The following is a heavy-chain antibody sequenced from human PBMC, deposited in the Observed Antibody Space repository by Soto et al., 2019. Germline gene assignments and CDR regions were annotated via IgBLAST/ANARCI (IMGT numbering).Heavy chain of an antibody. CDR3: ARGDRGAFEL. V-gene: IGHV3-74*01. Sequence: EVQLLESGGGLVQPGESLRLSCAASGFTFSYYWMHWFRQAPGMGLVWVSRIHSDGSSTTYADSVKGRFTISRDNARNTLYLQMNSRRAEDTDVYYCARGDRGAFELWGQGTVVTVSS. CDR2: IHSDGSST. D-gene: IGHD1-26*01. J-gene: IGHJ3*01. CDR1: GFTFSYYW.